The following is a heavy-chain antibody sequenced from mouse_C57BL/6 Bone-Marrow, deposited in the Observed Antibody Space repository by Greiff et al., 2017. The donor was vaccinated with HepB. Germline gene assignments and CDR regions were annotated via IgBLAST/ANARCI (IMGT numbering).Heavy chain of an antibody. V-gene: IGHV1-69*01. CDR1: GYTFTSYW. CDR2: IDPSDSYT. J-gene: IGHJ4*01. Sequence: QVQLQQPGAELVMPGASVKLPCKASGYTFTSYWMHWVKQRPGQGLEWIGEIDPSDSYTNYNQKFKGKSTLTVDKSSSTAYMQLSSLTSEDSAVYYCARSLPGYAMDYWGQGTSVTVSS. CDR3: ARSLPGYAMDY. D-gene: IGHD5-1*01.